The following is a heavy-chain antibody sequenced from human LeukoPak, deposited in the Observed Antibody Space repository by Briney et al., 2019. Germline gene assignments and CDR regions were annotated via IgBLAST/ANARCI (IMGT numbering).Heavy chain of an antibody. D-gene: IGHD3-10*01. CDR1: GGSISSYY. Sequence: PSETLSLTFTVSGGSISSYYWSWIRQPPGKGLEWIGYIYYSGSTNYNPSLKSRVTISVDTSKNQFSLKLSCVTAADTAVYYCARGRSTGNFDYWGQGTLVTVSS. CDR3: ARGRSTGNFDY. CDR2: IYYSGST. V-gene: IGHV4-59*01. J-gene: IGHJ4*02.